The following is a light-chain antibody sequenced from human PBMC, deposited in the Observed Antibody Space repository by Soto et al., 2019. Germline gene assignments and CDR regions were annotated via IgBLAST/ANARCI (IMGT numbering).Light chain of an antibody. V-gene: IGKV1-5*03. CDR2: KAS. CDR3: QQYNTYWS. Sequence: DIQMTQSPSTLSASVGDRVTITCRASQSINSWLAWYQQKPGKAPRLLIYKASNLESGVPSRFSGSGSGTEFTLTISSLQPDDFATYYCQQYNTYWSFGQGTKVDI. J-gene: IGKJ1*01. CDR1: QSINSW.